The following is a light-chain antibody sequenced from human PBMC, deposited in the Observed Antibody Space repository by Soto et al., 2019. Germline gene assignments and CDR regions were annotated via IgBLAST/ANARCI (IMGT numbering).Light chain of an antibody. Sequence: QSVLTQPPSASGTPGQRVSISCSGSSSNIGRNTVSWYQQLPGTAPKLLIYSGNQRPSGVPDRFSCFKSGTSASLAISGLQSDDEAAYYCAAWDDSLNGLVFGGGTKVTVL. CDR3: AAWDDSLNGLV. J-gene: IGLJ3*02. V-gene: IGLV1-44*01. CDR1: SSNIGRNT. CDR2: SGN.